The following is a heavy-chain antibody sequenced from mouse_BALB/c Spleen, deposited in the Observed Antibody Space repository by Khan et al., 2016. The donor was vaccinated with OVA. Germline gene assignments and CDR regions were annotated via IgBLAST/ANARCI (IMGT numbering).Heavy chain of an antibody. J-gene: IGHJ3*01. V-gene: IGHV5-6*01. Sequence: EVQLVESGGDLVKPGGSLKLSCVASGFTFSTYGMSWVRQAPDKRLVWVATVSTGGTYTYYPDSVKGRFTISRDNAKNTLYLQLNGLRSEDTAMFFCTRLAYYYDSEGFAYWGQGTLVTVS. D-gene: IGHD1-1*01. CDR3: TRLAYYYDSEGFAY. CDR1: GFTFSTYG. CDR2: VSTGGTYT.